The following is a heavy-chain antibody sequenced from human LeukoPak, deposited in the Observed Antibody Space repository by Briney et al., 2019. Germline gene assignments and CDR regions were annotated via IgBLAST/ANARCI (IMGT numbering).Heavy chain of an antibody. Sequence: PGGSLRLSCAASGFTFSSYGMHWVRQAPGKGLEWVAVISNDGGNKYYADSVKGRFTISRDNSKNTLYLQMNSLRAGDTAVYYCAKAGYSSSWYVDYWGQGTLVLVSS. CDR2: ISNDGGNK. V-gene: IGHV3-30*18. J-gene: IGHJ4*02. D-gene: IGHD6-13*01. CDR1: GFTFSSYG. CDR3: AKAGYSSSWYVDY.